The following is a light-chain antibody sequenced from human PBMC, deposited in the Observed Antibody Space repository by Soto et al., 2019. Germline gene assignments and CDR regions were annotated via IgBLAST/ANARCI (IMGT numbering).Light chain of an antibody. Sequence: EIVLTQSPGTLSLSPGERATLSCRASQSVSSSYLAWYQQKPGQAPRLLIYGASSRATGIPDRFSGSGSGTDFTLTISRLEPEDFEVYYWQQYGSSLTFGQGTKVEIK. CDR2: GAS. CDR1: QSVSSSY. J-gene: IGKJ1*01. V-gene: IGKV3-20*01. CDR3: QQYGSSLT.